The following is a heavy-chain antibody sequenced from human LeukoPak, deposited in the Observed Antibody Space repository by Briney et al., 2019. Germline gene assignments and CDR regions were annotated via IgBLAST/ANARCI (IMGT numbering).Heavy chain of an antibody. J-gene: IGHJ6*02. D-gene: IGHD7-27*01. CDR2: ISSSSYI. CDR3: ARRTGDGDYYYYGMDV. V-gene: IGHV3-21*01. Sequence: GGSLRLSCAASGFTFSSYSMNWVRQAPGKGLEWVSSISSSSYIYYADSVKGRFTISRDNAKNSLYLQMNSLRAEDTAVYYCARRTGDGDYYYYGMDVWGQGTTVTVSS. CDR1: GFTFSSYS.